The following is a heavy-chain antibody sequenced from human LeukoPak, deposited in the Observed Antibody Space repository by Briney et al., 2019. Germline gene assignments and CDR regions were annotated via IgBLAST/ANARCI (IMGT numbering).Heavy chain of an antibody. D-gene: IGHD4-17*01. J-gene: IGHJ4*02. CDR2: ISGSGGST. CDR1: GFTFSSYG. CDR3: AKDRTVTTGTFDY. Sequence: GGSLRLSCAASGFTFSSYGMHWVRQAPGKGLEWVSAISGSGGSTYYADSVKGRFTISRDNSKNTLYLQMNSLRAEDTAVYYCAKDRTVTTGTFDYWGQGTLVTVSS. V-gene: IGHV3-23*01.